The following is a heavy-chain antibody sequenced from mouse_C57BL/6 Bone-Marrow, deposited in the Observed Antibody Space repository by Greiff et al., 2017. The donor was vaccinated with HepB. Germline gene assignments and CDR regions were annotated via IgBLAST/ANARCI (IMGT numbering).Heavy chain of an antibody. Sequence: QVQLQQPGAELVKPGASVKVSCKASGYTFTSYWMHWVKQRPGQGLEWIGRIHPSDSDTNSNQKFKGKATLTVDKSSSTAYMQLSSLTSEDSAVYYCATYYYGSSWYFDVWGTGTTVTVSS. D-gene: IGHD1-1*01. J-gene: IGHJ1*03. CDR1: GYTFTSYW. V-gene: IGHV1-74*01. CDR2: IHPSDSDT. CDR3: ATYYYGSSWYFDV.